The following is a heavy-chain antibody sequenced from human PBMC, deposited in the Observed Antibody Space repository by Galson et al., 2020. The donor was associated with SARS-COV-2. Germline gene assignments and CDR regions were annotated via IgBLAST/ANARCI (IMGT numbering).Heavy chain of an antibody. CDR2: INPSGGST. J-gene: IGHJ4*02. D-gene: IGHD3-22*01. CDR1: GYTFTSYY. CDR3: ARASVEVVITDDYFDY. Sequence: ASVKVSCKASGYTFTSYYMHWVRQVPGQGLEWMGIINPSGGSTSYAQKFQGRVTMTRDTSTSTVYMELSSLRSEDTAVYYCARASVEVVITDDYFDYWGQGTLVTVSS. V-gene: IGHV1-46*01.